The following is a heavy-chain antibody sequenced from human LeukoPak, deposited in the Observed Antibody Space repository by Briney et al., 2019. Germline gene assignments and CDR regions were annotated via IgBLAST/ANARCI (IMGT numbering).Heavy chain of an antibody. CDR1: GFTFSSYG. Sequence: GGSLRLPCAASGFTFSSYGMHWVRQVPGKGLEWVAVISYDGSNKYYADSVKGRFTISRDNSKNTLYLQMNSLRAEDTAVYYCAKDAGYNPWCFDYWGQGTLVTVSS. CDR3: AKDAGYNPWCFDY. J-gene: IGHJ4*02. V-gene: IGHV3-30*18. D-gene: IGHD5-24*01. CDR2: ISYDGSNK.